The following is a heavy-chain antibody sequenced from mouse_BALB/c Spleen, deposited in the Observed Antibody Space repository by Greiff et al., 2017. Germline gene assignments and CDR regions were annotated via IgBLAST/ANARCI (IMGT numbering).Heavy chain of an antibody. CDR1: GYTFSSYW. CDR2: ILPGSGST. J-gene: IGHJ2*01. V-gene: IGHV1-9*01. CDR3: ASPYYGSSTGY. D-gene: IGHD1-1*01. Sequence: QVHVKQSGAELMKPGASVKISCKATGYTFSSYWIEWVKQRPGHGLEWIGEILPGSGSTNYNEKFKGKATFTADTSSNTAYMQLSSLTSEDSAVYYCASPYYGSSTGYWGQGTTLTVSS.